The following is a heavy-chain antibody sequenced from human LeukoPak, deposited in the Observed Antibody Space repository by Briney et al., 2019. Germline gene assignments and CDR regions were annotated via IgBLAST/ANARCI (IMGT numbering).Heavy chain of an antibody. CDR3: AKDIGADYYYDSSGYFI. J-gene: IGHJ3*02. D-gene: IGHD3-22*01. V-gene: IGHV3-43*02. CDR1: GFTFDNYA. Sequence: PGRSLRLSCAASGFTFDNYAMHWVLQVPGKGQEWGSLISGDGDSTYYPDSVKGRFTISRDNSKNSLYLQMNSLRTEDTALYYCAKDIGADYYYDSSGYFIWGQGTMVTVSS. CDR2: ISGDGDST.